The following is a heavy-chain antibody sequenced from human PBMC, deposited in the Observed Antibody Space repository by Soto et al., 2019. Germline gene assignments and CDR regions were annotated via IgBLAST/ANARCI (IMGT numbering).Heavy chain of an antibody. CDR3: ARRVQANSAVVQGNWLDP. J-gene: IGHJ5*02. Sequence: QVKLQEAGPRLVKPSETLSLTCSVSGGSISSHSWNWIRQPPGRGLEWIGHVYSSGSTNYNPSLESRVTISVHTSKNQFSLKLTSLTAADTAVYYCARRVQANSAVVQGNWLDPWGQGTLVTVSS. CDR2: VYSSGST. CDR1: GGSISSHS. D-gene: IGHD5-18*01. V-gene: IGHV4-59*08.